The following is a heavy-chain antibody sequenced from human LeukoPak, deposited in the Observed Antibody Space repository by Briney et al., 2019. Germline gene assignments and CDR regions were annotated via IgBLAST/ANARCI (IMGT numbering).Heavy chain of an antibody. J-gene: IGHJ4*02. D-gene: IGHD5-24*01. V-gene: IGHV3-33*01. CDR2: IWYDGSNK. CDR1: GFTFSSYG. Sequence: GGSLRLSCAASGFTFSSYGMHWVRQAPGKGLEWVAVIWYDGSNKYYADSVKGRFTISRDNSKNTLYLQMNSLRAEDTAVYYCARGLRPGNGYNLRYWGQGTLVTVSS. CDR3: ARGLRPGNGYNLRY.